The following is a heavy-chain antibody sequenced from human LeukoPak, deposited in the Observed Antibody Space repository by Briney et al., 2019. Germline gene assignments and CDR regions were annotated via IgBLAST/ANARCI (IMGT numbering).Heavy chain of an antibody. Sequence: GESLKISCKGSGYSFTNYWIGWVRQMPGKGLEWMGIIYPGDSDTRYSPSFLGQVTISADKSSSTAYLQWSSLKASDTAMYYCARLRAMVYDYWGQGTLVTVSS. J-gene: IGHJ4*02. V-gene: IGHV5-51*01. D-gene: IGHD1-14*01. CDR3: ARLRAMVYDY. CDR2: IYPGDSDT. CDR1: GYSFTNYW.